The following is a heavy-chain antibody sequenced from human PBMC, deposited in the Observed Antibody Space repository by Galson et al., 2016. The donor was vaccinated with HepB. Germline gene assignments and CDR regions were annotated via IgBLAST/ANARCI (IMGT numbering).Heavy chain of an antibody. J-gene: IGHJ4*02. CDR3: SRDYSYSTTGPFFDK. V-gene: IGHV3-30*03. CDR1: GFTFSGFD. D-gene: IGHD6-13*01. CDR2: ISFAGRKQ. Sequence: SLRLSCAVSGFTFSGFDMHWVRQAPGKGPEWVARISFAGRKQDYTSSVKGRFTISRENSGNTLYLQMHNLLAEDTAVYFCSRDYSYSTTGPFFDKSGQGTLVTVSS.